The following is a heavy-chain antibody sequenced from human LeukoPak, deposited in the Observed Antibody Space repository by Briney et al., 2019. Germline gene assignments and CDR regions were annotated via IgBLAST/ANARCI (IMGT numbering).Heavy chain of an antibody. Sequence: SETLSLTCTVSGYSISSGYYWGWIRQPPGKGLEWIGSIYHSGSTYYNPSLKSRVTISVDTSKNQFSLKLSSVTAADTAVYCCARGLTMVRGVIGGYWFDPWGQGTLVTVSS. J-gene: IGHJ5*02. CDR1: GYSISSGYY. CDR2: IYHSGST. D-gene: IGHD3-10*01. CDR3: ARGLTMVRGVIGGYWFDP. V-gene: IGHV4-38-2*02.